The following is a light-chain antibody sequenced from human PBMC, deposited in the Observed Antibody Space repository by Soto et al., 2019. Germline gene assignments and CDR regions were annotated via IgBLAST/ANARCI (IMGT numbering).Light chain of an antibody. V-gene: IGKV3-15*01. J-gene: IGKJ5*01. CDR3: QQRSDWPLT. CDR1: QSISIN. Sequence: EIVMTQSPATLSVSPVERAILSCRASQSISINLAWYQQKPGQAPRLLIYAASNRATGVPARFSGSWSGTEFTLTISSLEPEDFAVYYCQQRSDWPLTFGQGTRLEIK. CDR2: AAS.